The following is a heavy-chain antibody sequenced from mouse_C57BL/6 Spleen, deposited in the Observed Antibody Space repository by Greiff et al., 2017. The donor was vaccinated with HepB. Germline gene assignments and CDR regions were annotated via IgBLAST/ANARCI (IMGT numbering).Heavy chain of an antibody. CDR3: ARPRLLYYDYSWFAY. CDR1: GYAFSSSW. Sequence: QVQLKESGPELVKPGASVKISCKASGYAFSSSWMNWVKQRPGKGLEWIGRIYPGDGDTNYNGKFKGKATLTADKSSSTAYLQLSSLTSEDFAVYFCARPRLLYYDYSWFAYWGQGTLGTVSA. V-gene: IGHV1-82*01. J-gene: IGHJ3*01. D-gene: IGHD2-4*01. CDR2: IYPGDGDT.